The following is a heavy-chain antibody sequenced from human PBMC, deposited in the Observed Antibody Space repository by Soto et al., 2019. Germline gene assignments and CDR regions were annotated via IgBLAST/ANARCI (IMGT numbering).Heavy chain of an antibody. D-gene: IGHD3-10*01. J-gene: IGHJ4*02. V-gene: IGHV1-3*01. CDR3: ARDLGSSGSYSTYYFDY. CDR2: INAGNGNT. Sequence: ASVKVSCKASGYTFTSYAMHWVRQAPGQRLEWMGWINAGNGNTKYSQKFQGRVTITRDTSASTAYMELSSLRSEDTAVYYCARDLGSSGSYSTYYFDYWGQGTLVTVSS. CDR1: GYTFTSYA.